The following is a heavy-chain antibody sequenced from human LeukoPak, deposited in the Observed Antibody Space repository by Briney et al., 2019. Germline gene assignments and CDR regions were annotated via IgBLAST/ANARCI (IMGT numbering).Heavy chain of an antibody. CDR1: EYTFGSYW. CDR2: INRDGSKN. CDR3: ARDSSPYCGDDCYFDAFDL. Sequence: GGSLRLSCAASEYTFGSYWMTWVRQAPGKGLEWVANINRDGSKNHFVDSVKGRFTISRDNAKNFLYLQMNSLRAEDTAVYFCARDSSPYCGDDCYFDAFDLWGQGTMVTVSS. J-gene: IGHJ3*01. D-gene: IGHD2-21*02. V-gene: IGHV3-7*03.